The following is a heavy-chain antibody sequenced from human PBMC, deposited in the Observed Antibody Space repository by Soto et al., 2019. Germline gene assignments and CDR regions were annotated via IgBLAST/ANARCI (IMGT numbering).Heavy chain of an antibody. Sequence: GGSLRLSCAASRFTFSTYEMHWVRQAPGKGLEWVSCISSSGSTVYYADSVKGRFTISRDNTRNSLYLQMNSLRDEDTALYYCVRYCTTTLCNGVATRTFDYWGQGTLVTVSS. V-gene: IGHV3-48*03. CDR1: RFTFSTYE. D-gene: IGHD5-12*01. J-gene: IGHJ4*02. CDR2: ISSSGSTV. CDR3: VRYCTTTLCNGVATRTFDY.